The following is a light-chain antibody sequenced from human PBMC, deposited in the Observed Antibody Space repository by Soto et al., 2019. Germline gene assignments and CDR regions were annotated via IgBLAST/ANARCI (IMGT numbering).Light chain of an antibody. CDR2: DVS. CDR1: SSDVGGYNY. CDR3: SSYTSSSTYV. V-gene: IGLV2-14*01. J-gene: IGLJ1*01. Sequence: QSVLTQPASVSGSPGQSIAISCTGTSSDVGGYNYVSWYQQHPGKAPKLMVYDVSIRLSGVSNRFSGSKSGNTASLTISGLQAEDEADYYCSSYTSSSTYVFGTGTKVTVL.